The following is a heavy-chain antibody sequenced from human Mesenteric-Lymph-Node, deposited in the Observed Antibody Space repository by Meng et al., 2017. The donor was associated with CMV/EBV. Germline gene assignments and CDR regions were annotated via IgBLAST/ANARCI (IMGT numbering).Heavy chain of an antibody. V-gene: IGHV4-34*01. CDR2: INHSGST. J-gene: IGHJ4*02. CDR3: ASSGGYSYGPDY. D-gene: IGHD5-18*01. CDR1: GGALSGYY. Sequence: LTWAVYGGALSGYYWSWIRQPPGKGLEWIGEINHSGSTNYNPSLKSRVTISVDTSKNQFSLKLSFVTAADTAVYYCASSGGYSYGPDYWGQGTLVTVSS.